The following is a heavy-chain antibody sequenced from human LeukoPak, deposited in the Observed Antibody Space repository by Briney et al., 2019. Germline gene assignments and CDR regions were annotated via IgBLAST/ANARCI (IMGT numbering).Heavy chain of an antibody. D-gene: IGHD1-1*01. V-gene: IGHV4-39*01. CDR2: IYYSGST. J-gene: IGHJ5*02. CDR3: ARPVPSRLGWFDP. CDR1: GGSISSSTDY. Sequence: SETLSLTCTVSGGSISSSTDYWGWIRQPPGKGLEWIANIYYSGSTYYNPSLNSRVTISVDTSKNQFSLKLSSVTAADTAVYYCARPVPSRLGWFDPWGQGTLVTVSS.